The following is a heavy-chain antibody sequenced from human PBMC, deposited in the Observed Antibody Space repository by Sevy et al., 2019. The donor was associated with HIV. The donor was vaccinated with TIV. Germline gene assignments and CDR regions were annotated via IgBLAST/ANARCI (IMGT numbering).Heavy chain of an antibody. D-gene: IGHD3-10*01. J-gene: IGHJ4*02. CDR1: GDSVSSNSAA. Sequence: SRTLSLTCAISGDSVSSNSAAWNWIRQSPSRGLEWLGRTYYRSKWYNDYAVSVKSRITINPDTSKNQFSLQLNSVTPEDTAVYYCARDRWYYYGSGSYLWFDYWGQGTLVTVSS. CDR3: ARDRWYYYGSGSYLWFDY. CDR2: TYYRSKWYN. V-gene: IGHV6-1*01.